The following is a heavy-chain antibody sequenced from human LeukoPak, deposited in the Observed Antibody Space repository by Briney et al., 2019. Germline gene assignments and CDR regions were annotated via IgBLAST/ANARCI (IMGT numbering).Heavy chain of an antibody. CDR1: GFTFTSYW. CDR3: AKDRGGYSGYGS. V-gene: IGHV3-7*03. J-gene: IGHJ5*02. D-gene: IGHD5-12*01. Sequence: GGSLRLSCAASGFTFTSYWMNWVRQAPGKGLEWVANIKQDGRAQNYVASVKGRFTISRDNAGNSLYLQMNSPRAEDTAIYYCAKDRGGYSGYGSWGQGTLVTVSS. CDR2: IKQDGRAQ.